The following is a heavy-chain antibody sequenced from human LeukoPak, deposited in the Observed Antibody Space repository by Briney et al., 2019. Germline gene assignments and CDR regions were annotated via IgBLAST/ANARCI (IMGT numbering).Heavy chain of an antibody. Sequence: PSETLSLTCAVYGGSFSGYYWSWIRQPPGKGLEWIGEINHSGSTNYNPSLESRVTMSVDTSKNQFSLKLSSVTAADTAVYYCARQGGYYGSGSYQKYYYYYGMDVWGQGTTVTVSS. CDR1: GGSFSGYY. CDR3: ARQGGYYGSGSYQKYYYYYGMDV. D-gene: IGHD3-10*01. J-gene: IGHJ6*02. CDR2: INHSGST. V-gene: IGHV4-34*01.